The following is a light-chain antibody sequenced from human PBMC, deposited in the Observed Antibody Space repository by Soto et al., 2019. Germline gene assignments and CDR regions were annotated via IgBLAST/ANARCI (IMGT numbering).Light chain of an antibody. CDR3: SSYTSSRTVV. V-gene: IGLV2-14*01. CDR1: SSDVGGYNY. Sequence: QSALTQPSSVSGSPGQSITLSCTGRSSDVGGYNYVSWYQQHPGKAPKLLIYEVSRRPSGVSNRFSGSKSGNTASLTISGLQAEDEADYYCSSYTSSRTVVFGTGTKVTVL. J-gene: IGLJ1*01. CDR2: EVS.